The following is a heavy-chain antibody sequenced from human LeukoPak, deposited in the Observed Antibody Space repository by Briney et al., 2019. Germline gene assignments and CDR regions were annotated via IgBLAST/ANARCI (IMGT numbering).Heavy chain of an antibody. V-gene: IGHV3-7*01. CDR2: IKEGGSEK. CDR1: GFTFTNYW. CDR3: ARDPYGDYVYGFDY. Sequence: GGSLRLSCAASGFTFTNYWMSWVRQAPGKGLEWVASIKEGGSEKYYVDSVKGRFTISRDNAKNSVYLQMNSLRDEDTAVYYCARDPYGDYVYGFDYWGQGTLVTVSS. D-gene: IGHD4-17*01. J-gene: IGHJ4*02.